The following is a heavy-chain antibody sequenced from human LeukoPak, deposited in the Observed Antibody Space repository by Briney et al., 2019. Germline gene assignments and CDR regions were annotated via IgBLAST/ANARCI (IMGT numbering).Heavy chain of an antibody. J-gene: IGHJ4*02. CDR2: IYPSDSDT. D-gene: IGHD6-13*01. CDR3: ARHGAANDY. CDR1: GYSFTNYW. Sequence: GESLKISCKASGYSFTNYWIGWVRRMAGKGLEWMGIIYPSDSDTRYSPSFQGRLTISADKSINTAYLQWSSLEASDTAMYYCARHGAANDYWGQGTLVTVSS. V-gene: IGHV5-51*01.